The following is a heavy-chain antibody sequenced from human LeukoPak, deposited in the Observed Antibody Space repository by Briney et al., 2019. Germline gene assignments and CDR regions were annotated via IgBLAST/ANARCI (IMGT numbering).Heavy chain of an antibody. CDR3: ARLLATDIVATINLYWFDP. J-gene: IGHJ5*02. Sequence: SETLSLTCTVSGGSISSGGYYWSWIRQHPGKGLEWIGYIYYSGSTYYNPSLKSRVTISVDTSKNQFSLELSSVTAADTAVYYCARLLATDIVATINLYWFDPWGQGTLVTVSS. CDR1: GGSISSGGYY. D-gene: IGHD5-12*01. CDR2: IYYSGST. V-gene: IGHV4-31*03.